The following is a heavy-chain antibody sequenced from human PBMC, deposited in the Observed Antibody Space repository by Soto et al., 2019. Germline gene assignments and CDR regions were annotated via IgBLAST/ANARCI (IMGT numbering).Heavy chain of an antibody. D-gene: IGHD2-21*01. Sequence: SETLSLTCTVSGGSISSSSYYWGWIRQPPGKGLEWIGSIYYSWSTYYNPSLKSRVTISVDTSKNQFSLKLSSVTAADTAVYYCARRPRPSPIYYYYMDVWGKGTTVTVSS. J-gene: IGHJ6*03. CDR3: ARRPRPSPIYYYYMDV. CDR1: GGSISSSSYY. CDR2: IYYSWST. V-gene: IGHV4-39*01.